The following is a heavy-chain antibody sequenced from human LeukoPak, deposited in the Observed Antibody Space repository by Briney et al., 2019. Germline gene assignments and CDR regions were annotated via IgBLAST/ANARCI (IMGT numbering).Heavy chain of an antibody. CDR1: GFTFSTYW. CDR2: IKQDGSEK. V-gene: IGHV3-7*01. Sequence: PGGSLRLSRAASGFTFSTYWMTWVRQAPGKGLEWVANIKQDGSEKYYVDSVKGRFTISRDNAKSSLYLQMNSLRAEDTAMYYCARLRYYYDSSGYPAAFDIWGQGTMATVSS. CDR3: ARLRYYYDSSGYPAAFDI. J-gene: IGHJ3*02. D-gene: IGHD3-22*01.